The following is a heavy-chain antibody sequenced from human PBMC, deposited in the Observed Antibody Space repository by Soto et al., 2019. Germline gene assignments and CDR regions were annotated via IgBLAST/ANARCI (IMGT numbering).Heavy chain of an antibody. CDR1: GFSFSSYS. CDR3: ATEYCSGGSCYEFDP. V-gene: IGHV3-21*04. Sequence: GGSLRLSSAASGFSFSSYSMNWVRQAPGKGLEWVSSISSSSSYIYYADSVKGRFTISRDNSKNTLYLQMNSLRAEDTAVYYCATEYCSGGSCYEFDPWGQGTLVTVSS. CDR2: ISSSSSYI. J-gene: IGHJ5*02. D-gene: IGHD2-15*01.